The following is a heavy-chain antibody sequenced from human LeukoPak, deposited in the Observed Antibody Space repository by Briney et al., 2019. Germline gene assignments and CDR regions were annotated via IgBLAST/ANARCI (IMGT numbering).Heavy chain of an antibody. CDR1: GGSISSNNW. Sequence: PSGTLSLTCAVSGGSISSNNWWSWVRQPPGKGLEWIGEIFHSGSTNYNPSLKSRVTISVDKSKNQFSLKLNSVTAADTAVYYCARAEPRGSVWYPYWGQGTLVTVSS. J-gene: IGHJ4*02. CDR2: IFHSGST. CDR3: ARAEPRGSVWYPY. D-gene: IGHD6-13*01. V-gene: IGHV4-4*02.